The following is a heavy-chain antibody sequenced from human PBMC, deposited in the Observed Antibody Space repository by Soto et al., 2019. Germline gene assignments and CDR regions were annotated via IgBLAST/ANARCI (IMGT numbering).Heavy chain of an antibody. J-gene: IGHJ4*02. V-gene: IGHV3-30-3*01. Sequence: QVQLVESGGGVVQPGRSLRLSCAASGFTFSSYAMHWVRQAPGKGLEWVAVISYDGSNKYYADSVKGRFTISRDNXKNTLYLQMNSLRAEDTAVYYCARGQDTAMALKGYWGQGTLVTVSS. CDR1: GFTFSSYA. CDR3: ARGQDTAMALKGY. D-gene: IGHD5-18*01. CDR2: ISYDGSNK.